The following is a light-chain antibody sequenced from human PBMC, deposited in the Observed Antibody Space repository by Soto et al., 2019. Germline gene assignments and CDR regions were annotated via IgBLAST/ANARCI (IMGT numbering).Light chain of an antibody. CDR2: DVT. CDR3: SSYTTRSTLV. CDR1: SSDVGAYDF. V-gene: IGLV2-14*01. J-gene: IGLJ2*01. Sequence: QSALTQPASVSGSPGQSITISCTGTSSDVGAYDFVSWYQHYPGKAPKLVTFDVTHRPPGISDRFSGSKSANMASLTISGLQAEDEAFYYCSSYTTRSTLVFGGGTKLTVL.